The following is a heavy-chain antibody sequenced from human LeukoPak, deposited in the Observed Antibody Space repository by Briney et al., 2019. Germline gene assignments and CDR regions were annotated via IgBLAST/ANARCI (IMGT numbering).Heavy chain of an antibody. V-gene: IGHV4-39*01. CDR3: ASQVKKAAPFDY. D-gene: IGHD6-13*01. Sequence: PSETLSLTCTVSGGSISSSSYYWGWIRQPPGKGLEWIGSIYYSGSTYYNPSLKSRVTISVDTSKNQFSLKLSSVTAADTAVYYCASQVKKAAPFDYWGQGTLVTVSS. CDR1: GGSISSSSYY. CDR2: IYYSGST. J-gene: IGHJ4*02.